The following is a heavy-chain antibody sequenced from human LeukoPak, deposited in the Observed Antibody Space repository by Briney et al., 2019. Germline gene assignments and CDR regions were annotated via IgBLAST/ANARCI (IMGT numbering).Heavy chain of an antibody. CDR2: ISYDGSNK. CDR1: GFTFSSYS. V-gene: IGHV3-30*03. D-gene: IGHD3-10*01. CDR3: ARAMVRGVTRGDAFDI. J-gene: IGHJ3*02. Sequence: GGSLRLSCAASGFTFSSYSMNWVRQAPGKGLEWVAVISYDGSNKYYADSVKGRFTISRDNSKNTLYLQMNSLRAEDTAVYYCARAMVRGVTRGDAFDIWGQGTMVTVSS.